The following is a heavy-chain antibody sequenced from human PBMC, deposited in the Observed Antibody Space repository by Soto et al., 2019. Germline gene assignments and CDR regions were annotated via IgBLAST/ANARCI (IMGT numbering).Heavy chain of an antibody. CDR3: ASDWGSSGWPN. Sequence: TLSLTCTVSGHSLSSGGYYWSWIRQHPGKGLEWVGYIYFTGTTLYNPSLKSRLAISVDTSKNQFSLKLTSVTAADTAVYYCASDWGSSGWPNWGQGVLGTASS. V-gene: IGHV4-31*03. CDR1: GHSLSSGGYY. D-gene: IGHD6-19*01. J-gene: IGHJ4*02. CDR2: IYFTGTT.